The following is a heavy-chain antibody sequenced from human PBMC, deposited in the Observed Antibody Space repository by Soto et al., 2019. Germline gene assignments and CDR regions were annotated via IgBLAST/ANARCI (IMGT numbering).Heavy chain of an antibody. CDR2: INSDGTTT. V-gene: IGHV3-74*01. CDR3: VRDIR. Sequence: EVQLVESGGGLVQPGGSLRLSCAASGFTFNNFWMYWVRQTPEKGLVWVSGINSDGTTTIYADSVKGRFTIFRDNAKNTLYLQMNRLTVEDTGIYYCVRDIRWGQGTLVTVSS. J-gene: IGHJ4*02. D-gene: IGHD3-10*01. CDR1: GFTFNNFW.